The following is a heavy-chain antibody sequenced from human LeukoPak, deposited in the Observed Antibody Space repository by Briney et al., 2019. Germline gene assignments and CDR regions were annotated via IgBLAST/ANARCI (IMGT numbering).Heavy chain of an antibody. Sequence: ASVKVSCKASGYTFIGYYIHWVRQAPAQGVEWMGWSNPNSGGTNQAQKFQGRGTNTRNHSISTAYMELSRLRSDDTAVYYCARVYSIWFGESPYFDYWGQGTLVTVSS. D-gene: IGHD3-10*01. J-gene: IGHJ4*02. CDR1: GYTFIGYY. CDR2: SNPNSGGT. V-gene: IGHV1-2*02. CDR3: ARVYSIWFGESPYFDY.